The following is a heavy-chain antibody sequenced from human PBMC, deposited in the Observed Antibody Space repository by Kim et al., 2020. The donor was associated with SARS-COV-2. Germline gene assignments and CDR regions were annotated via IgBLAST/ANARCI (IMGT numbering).Heavy chain of an antibody. CDR1: GESFSAYY. CDR3: ARLSVVNDY. J-gene: IGHJ4*02. D-gene: IGHD3-22*01. CDR2: IGHSGST. V-gene: IGHV4-34*01. Sequence: SETLSLTCAVYGESFSAYYWSWIRQPPGKGLEWIGEIGHSGSTNYNPSLKSRVTISVDTSKNQFSLKLSSVTAADTAVYYCARLSVVNDYWGQGTLVTVSS.